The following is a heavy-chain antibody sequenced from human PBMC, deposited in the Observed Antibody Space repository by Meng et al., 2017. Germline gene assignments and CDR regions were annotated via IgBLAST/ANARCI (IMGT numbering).Heavy chain of an antibody. Sequence: QVQLLQLGAEVKKPGASVKISCKASGYTFTSYYIHWVRQAPGQGLEWMGIINPSGGSTSYAQKFQGRVTMTRDTSTSTVYIELSSLRSEDTAVYYCARDWYDSSGYYLVWGQGTLVTVSS. V-gene: IGHV1-46*01. D-gene: IGHD3-22*01. CDR2: INPSGGST. CDR1: GYTFTSYY. J-gene: IGHJ4*02. CDR3: ARDWYDSSGYYLV.